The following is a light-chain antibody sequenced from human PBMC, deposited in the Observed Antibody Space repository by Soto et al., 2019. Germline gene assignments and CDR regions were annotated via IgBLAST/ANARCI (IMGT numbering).Light chain of an antibody. V-gene: IGKV3-20*01. CDR3: QQYGSSPGT. CDR2: GAS. CDR1: QSISSNY. Sequence: VVMKLSPATLSVSTGERATLSCRASQSISSNYLAWYQQKPGQAPRLLIYGASSRATGIPDRFSGSGSGTDFTLTISRLEPEDFAVYYCQQYGSSPGTFGQGTKVDI. J-gene: IGKJ1*01.